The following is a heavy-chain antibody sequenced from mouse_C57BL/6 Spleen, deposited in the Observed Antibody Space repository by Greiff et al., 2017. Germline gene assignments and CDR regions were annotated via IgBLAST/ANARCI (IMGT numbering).Heavy chain of an antibody. V-gene: IGHV1-69*01. CDR1: GYTFTSYW. Sequence: VQLQQSGAELVMPGASVKLSCKASGYTFTSYWMHWVKQRPGQGLEWIGEIDPSDSYTNYNQKFKGKSTLTVDKSSSTAYMQLSSLTSEDSAVYYCARQGTTVVGDAMDYWGQGTSVTVSS. D-gene: IGHD1-1*01. J-gene: IGHJ4*01. CDR3: ARQGTTVVGDAMDY. CDR2: IDPSDSYT.